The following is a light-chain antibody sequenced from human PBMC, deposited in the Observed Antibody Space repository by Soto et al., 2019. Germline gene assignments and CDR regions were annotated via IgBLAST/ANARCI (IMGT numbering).Light chain of an antibody. CDR1: QRISNW. V-gene: IGKV1-5*01. CDR2: DAS. CDR3: QQRYSWLRV. J-gene: IGKJ1*01. Sequence: DIQISQSPCTLSASLGARVTITCWASQRISNWLAWYQQRPGIAPKLLIYDASTWQTGVPSRFSGSGSGTDYTLTISGLESDDFAIYYCQQRYSWLRVFGPGTKVDIK.